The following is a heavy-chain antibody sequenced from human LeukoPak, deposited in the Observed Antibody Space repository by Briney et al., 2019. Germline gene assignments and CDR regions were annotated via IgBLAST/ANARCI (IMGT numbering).Heavy chain of an antibody. V-gene: IGHV5-51*01. J-gene: IGHJ4*02. CDR2: IYAGNSET. Sequence: GESLKTSCQTSGYSFNNFWIGWLRQMPGKGLEWMGIIYAGNSETRYSPPFQGQVTMSVDRSMNIAYLQWSSLKASDTAMYYCARDIAVSGLYFDFWGQGTLVTVSS. CDR3: ARDIAVSGLYFDF. D-gene: IGHD6-19*01. CDR1: GYSFNNFW.